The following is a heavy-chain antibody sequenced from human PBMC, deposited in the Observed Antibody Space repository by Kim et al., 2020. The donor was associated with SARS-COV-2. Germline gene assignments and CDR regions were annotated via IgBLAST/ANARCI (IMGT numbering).Heavy chain of an antibody. CDR3: ARDQYYYDSSGYSTDRFDY. J-gene: IGHJ4*02. D-gene: IGHD3-22*01. V-gene: IGHV3-11*06. Sequence: GRFTITRDNAKNSRYLQMNSLRAEDTAVYYCARDQYYYDSSGYSTDRFDYWGQGTLVTVSS.